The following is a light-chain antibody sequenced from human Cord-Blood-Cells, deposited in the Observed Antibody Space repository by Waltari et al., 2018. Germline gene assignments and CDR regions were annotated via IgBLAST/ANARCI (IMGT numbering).Light chain of an antibody. Sequence: EIVMTQSPATLSVSPGARATLSCRASQSVSSNLAWYQQKPGQAPRLLIYGASTRATGIPARFSGSGSGTEFTLTISSLQSEDFAVYYCQQYNNWPPLTFGGETKVEIK. V-gene: IGKV3-15*01. CDR2: GAS. CDR3: QQYNNWPPLT. J-gene: IGKJ4*01. CDR1: QSVSSN.